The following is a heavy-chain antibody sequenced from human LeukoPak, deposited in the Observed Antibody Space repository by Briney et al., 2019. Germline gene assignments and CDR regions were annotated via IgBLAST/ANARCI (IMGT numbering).Heavy chain of an antibody. CDR3: VRDGVGAPPFDY. CDR2: MYSDGST. Sequence: PGGSLRLSCAASGFIVSSNYMSWVRQAPGKGLEWVSVMYSDGSTYYADSVKGRFTISRDNAKNTLLLQMNSLRAEDTAVYYCVRDGVGAPPFDYWGQGVLVTVSS. D-gene: IGHD1-26*01. V-gene: IGHV3-53*01. J-gene: IGHJ4*02. CDR1: GFIVSSNY.